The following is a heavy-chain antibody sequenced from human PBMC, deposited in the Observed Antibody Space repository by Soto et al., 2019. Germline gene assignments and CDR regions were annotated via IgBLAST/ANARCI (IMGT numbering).Heavy chain of an antibody. Sequence: PSETLSLTCAVSGGSINSRYSWSWVRQPPGKGLEWIGYIYYSGSTNYNPSLKSRVTISVDTSKNQFSLKLSSVTAADTAVYYCARDQQLVGEDIYYYGMDVWGQGTTVTVSS. CDR1: GGSINSRYS. CDR2: IYYSGST. CDR3: ARDQQLVGEDIYYYGMDV. D-gene: IGHD6-6*01. V-gene: IGHV4-59*01. J-gene: IGHJ6*02.